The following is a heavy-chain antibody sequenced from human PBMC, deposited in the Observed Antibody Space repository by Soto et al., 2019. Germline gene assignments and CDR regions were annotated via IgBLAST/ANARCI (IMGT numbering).Heavy chain of an antibody. CDR2: IYYSGST. Sequence: SETLSLTCTVSGGSISSSSYYWGWIRQPPGKGLEWIGSIYYSGSTYYNPSLKSRVTISVDTSKNQFSLKLSSVTAADTAVYYCARHTYYYDSSGPNFDYWGQGTLVNVSS. J-gene: IGHJ4*02. CDR3: ARHTYYYDSSGPNFDY. V-gene: IGHV4-39*01. D-gene: IGHD3-22*01. CDR1: GGSISSSSYY.